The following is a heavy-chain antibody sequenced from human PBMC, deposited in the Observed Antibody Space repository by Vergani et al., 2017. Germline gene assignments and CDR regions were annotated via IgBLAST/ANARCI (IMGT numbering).Heavy chain of an antibody. V-gene: IGHV1-2*04. Sequence: QVQLVQSGAEVKKPGASVKVSCKASGYTFPGYYMHWVRQAPGQGLEWMGWINPNSGGTNYAQKFQGWVTMNKDTSISTAYMELSRLRSDDTAVYYCARGDDYGGLRGHDAFDIWGQGTMVTVSS. CDR3: ARGDDYGGLRGHDAFDI. D-gene: IGHD4-23*01. J-gene: IGHJ3*02. CDR1: GYTFPGYY. CDR2: INPNSGGT.